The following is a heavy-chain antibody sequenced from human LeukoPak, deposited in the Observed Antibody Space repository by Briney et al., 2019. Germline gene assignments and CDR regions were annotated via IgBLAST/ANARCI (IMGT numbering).Heavy chain of an antibody. CDR2: IKQDGSEK. J-gene: IGHJ6*03. CDR3: ARVAVTPILYYYYYYMDV. CDR1: GFTFSSYW. V-gene: IGHV3-7*01. D-gene: IGHD2-21*02. Sequence: PGGSLRLSCAASGFTFSSYWMSWVSQAPGKGLEWVANIKQDGSEKYYVDSVKGRFTISRDNAKNSLYLQMNSLRAEDTAVYYCARVAVTPILYYYYYYMDVWGKGTTVTVSS.